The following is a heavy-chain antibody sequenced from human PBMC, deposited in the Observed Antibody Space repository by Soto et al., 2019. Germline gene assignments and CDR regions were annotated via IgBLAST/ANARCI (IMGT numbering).Heavy chain of an antibody. CDR3: ASGLSIFYGSAPTGMDV. Sequence: QVQLVQSGAEVKKPGASVKVSCRPSGYTFISYNINWVRQAPGQRFEWMGCISAYNGDTDYAQNLQGRVTMTTDTSTSTAYIELRSLTPDDTAVYSCASGLSIFYGSAPTGMDVWGQGTTVTVSS. D-gene: IGHD3-10*01. CDR2: ISAYNGDT. J-gene: IGHJ6*02. CDR1: GYTFISYN. V-gene: IGHV1-18*01.